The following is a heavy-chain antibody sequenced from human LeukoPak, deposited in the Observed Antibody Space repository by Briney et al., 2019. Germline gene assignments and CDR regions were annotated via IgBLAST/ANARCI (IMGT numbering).Heavy chain of an antibody. J-gene: IGHJ4*02. CDR3: ARVPGYSDSGGYSYFDS. V-gene: IGHV4-59*01. CDR1: AGSISSYY. D-gene: IGHD3-22*01. Sequence: PSETLSLTCTVSAGSISSYYWNWIRQPPGKGLEWIGYISYTGNTKHNPSLKSRVTISVDTSKDQFSLKLRSVTAADTAVYYCARVPGYSDSGGYSYFDSWGQGTLVTVSS. CDR2: ISYTGNT.